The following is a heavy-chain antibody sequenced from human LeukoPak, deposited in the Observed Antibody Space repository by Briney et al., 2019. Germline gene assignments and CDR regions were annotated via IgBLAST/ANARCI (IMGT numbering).Heavy chain of an antibody. J-gene: IGHJ4*02. Sequence: ASETLSLICAVYGGSFSGYYWSWIRQPPGKGLEWIGEINHSGSTNYNPSLKSRVTISVDTSKNQFSLKLSSVTAADTAVYYCARDDTIFGWHYWGQGTLVTVSS. D-gene: IGHD3-3*01. CDR1: GGSFSGYY. CDR2: INHSGST. V-gene: IGHV4-34*01. CDR3: ARDDTIFGWHY.